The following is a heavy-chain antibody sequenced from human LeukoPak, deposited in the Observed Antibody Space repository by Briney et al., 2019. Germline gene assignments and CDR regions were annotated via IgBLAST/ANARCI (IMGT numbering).Heavy chain of an antibody. CDR3: ATSPRRYCTNGVCYGGFDAFDI. D-gene: IGHD2-8*01. J-gene: IGHJ3*02. V-gene: IGHV1-2*02. CDR2: IDPNSGGT. Sequence: ASVKVSCKASGYTFTGYYMHWVRQAPGQELEWMGWIDPNSGGTNYAQKFQGRVTMTRDTSISTAYMELSRLRSDDTAVYYCATSPRRYCTNGVCYGGFDAFDIWGQGTMVTVSS. CDR1: GYTFTGYY.